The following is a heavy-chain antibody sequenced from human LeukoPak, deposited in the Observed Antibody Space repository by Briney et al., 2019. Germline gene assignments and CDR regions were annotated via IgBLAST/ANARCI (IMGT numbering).Heavy chain of an antibody. CDR2: IYYSGST. D-gene: IGHD3-10*01. CDR1: GGSISSSIYY. CDR3: ASIGRVEAYYYGSGRTPGY. V-gene: IGHV4-39*01. Sequence: SETLSLTCTASGGSISSSIYYWGWIRQPPGKGLEWIGSIYYSGSTYYNPSLKSRVTISVDTSKNQFSLKLSSVTAADTAVYYCASIGRVEAYYYGSGRTPGYWGQGTLVTVSS. J-gene: IGHJ4*02.